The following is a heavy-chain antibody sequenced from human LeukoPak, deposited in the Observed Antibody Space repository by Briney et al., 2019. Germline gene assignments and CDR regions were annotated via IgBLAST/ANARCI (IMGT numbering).Heavy chain of an antibody. Sequence: GGSLRLSCAASGFTFSSYWMSWVRQAPGKGLEWVANINQDGSEKYYVDSVKGRFTISRDNAKNSLYLQMNSLRAEDTAVYYCARDTWNSGFGPYGYWGQGTLVTVSS. CDR2: INQDGSEK. J-gene: IGHJ4*02. CDR3: ARDTWNSGFGPYGY. CDR1: GFTFSSYW. V-gene: IGHV3-7*01. D-gene: IGHD5-12*01.